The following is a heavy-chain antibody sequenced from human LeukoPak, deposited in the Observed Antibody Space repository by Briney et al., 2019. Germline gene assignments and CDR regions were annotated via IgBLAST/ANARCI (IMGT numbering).Heavy chain of an antibody. J-gene: IGHJ4*02. Sequence: SETLSHTCTVSGSSISSSSYYWGWIRQPPGKGREWIGGIYYSGSTYYNPPLKSRVTISVDTSKNQFSLKLSSVTAADTAVYYCARGTAGYDYVWGSYPYWGQGTLVTVSS. CDR3: ARGTAGYDYVWGSYPY. D-gene: IGHD3-16*02. CDR1: GSSISSSSYY. V-gene: IGHV4-39*01. CDR2: IYYSGST.